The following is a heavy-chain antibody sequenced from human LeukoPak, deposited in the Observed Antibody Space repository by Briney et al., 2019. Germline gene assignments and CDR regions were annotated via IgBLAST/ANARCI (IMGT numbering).Heavy chain of an antibody. J-gene: IGHJ3*02. Sequence: SETLSLTCTVSGGSISSYYWSWIRQPPGKGLEWIGSIYHSGSTYYNPSLKSRVTISVDTSKNQFSLKLSSVTAADTAVYYCARDTREPRGAFDIWGQGTMVTVSS. CDR2: IYHSGST. CDR1: GGSISSYY. D-gene: IGHD1-26*01. V-gene: IGHV4-38-2*02. CDR3: ARDTREPRGAFDI.